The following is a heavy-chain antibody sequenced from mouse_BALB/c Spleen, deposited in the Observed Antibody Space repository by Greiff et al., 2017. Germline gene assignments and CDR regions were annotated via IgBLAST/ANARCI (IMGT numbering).Heavy chain of an antibody. CDR1: GFAFSSYD. V-gene: IGHV5-12-1*01. J-gene: IGHJ3*01. Sequence: DVMLVESGGGLVKPGGSLKLSCAASGFAFSSYDMSWVRQTPEKRLEWVAYISSGGGSTYYPDTVKGRFTISRDNAKNTLYLQMSSLKSEDTAMYYCAIYGNYPAWFAYWGQGTLVTVSA. CDR3: AIYGNYPAWFAY. D-gene: IGHD2-1*01. CDR2: ISSGGGST.